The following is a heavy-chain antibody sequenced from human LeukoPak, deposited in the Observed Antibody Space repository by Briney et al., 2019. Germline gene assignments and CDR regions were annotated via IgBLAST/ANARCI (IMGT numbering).Heavy chain of an antibody. D-gene: IGHD3-3*01. CDR3: ARDFGVIRRS. CDR1: GFTFSHYG. CDR2: ISYDGSNK. V-gene: IGHV3-30*03. J-gene: IGHJ5*02. Sequence: TGGSLRLSCAASGFTFSHYGVHWVRQAPGKGLEWVAVISYDGSNKYYADSVKGRFTISRDNSKNTVFLEMNSLRAEDTAVYYCARDFGVIRRSWGQGTLVSVSS.